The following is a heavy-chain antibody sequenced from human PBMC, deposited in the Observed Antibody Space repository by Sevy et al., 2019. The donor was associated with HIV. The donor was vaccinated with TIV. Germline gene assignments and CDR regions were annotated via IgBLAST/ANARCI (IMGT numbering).Heavy chain of an antibody. D-gene: IGHD2-2*01. CDR1: GFTFSNFG. CDR2: ISGSGGTT. CDR3: AKGDTSTPYYYYGMDV. Sequence: GGSLRLSCAASGFTFSNFGMSWVRQAPGKGLEWVSTISGSGGTTYYADSVKGRFTISRDNSKKTLYLQMNSLRAEDTALYYCAKGDTSTPYYYYGMDVWDQGTAVTVSS. V-gene: IGHV3-23*01. J-gene: IGHJ6*02.